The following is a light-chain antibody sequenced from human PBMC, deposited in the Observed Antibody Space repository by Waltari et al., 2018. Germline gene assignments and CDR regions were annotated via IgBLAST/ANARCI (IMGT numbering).Light chain of an antibody. Sequence: EIVLTQSPGTLSLSPGERATLSCRASQTVRTTYLAWYQQKPGQAPTILIYGASSRATGIPDRFSGSGSGTDFSVTINSLEPEGFAVYYCQQYDISPLTFGGGTKVEIK. CDR1: QTVRTTY. V-gene: IGKV3-20*01. J-gene: IGKJ4*01. CDR2: GAS. CDR3: QQYDISPLT.